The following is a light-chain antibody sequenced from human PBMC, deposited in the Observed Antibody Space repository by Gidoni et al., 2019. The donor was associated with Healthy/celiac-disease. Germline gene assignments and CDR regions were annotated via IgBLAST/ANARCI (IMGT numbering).Light chain of an antibody. CDR3: QQYYRTPPT. Sequence: DIVMTQSPDSLAVSLGERATINCKSSQSVLYSSNNKNYLAWYQPQPGQPPKLLIYWACTREPGVPDRFSGRGSGTAFTLPISSLQAEDVAVYSCQQYYRTPPTFXQXTRLXIK. CDR1: QSVLYSSNNKNY. V-gene: IGKV4-1*01. J-gene: IGKJ5*01. CDR2: WAC.